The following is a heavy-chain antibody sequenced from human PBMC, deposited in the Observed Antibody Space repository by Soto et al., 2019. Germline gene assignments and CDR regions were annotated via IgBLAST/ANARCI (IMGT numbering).Heavy chain of an antibody. CDR2: INPSGGST. J-gene: IGHJ4*02. Sequence: ASVKVSCNASGYTFTSYYMHWVRQAPGQGLEWMGIINPSGGSTSYAQKFQGRVTMTRDTSTSTVYMELSSLRSEDTAVYYCARAHYEFWGGYYHFAYWGQGTLVIVSS. D-gene: IGHD3-3*01. CDR1: GYTFTSYY. CDR3: ARAHYEFWGGYYHFAY. V-gene: IGHV1-46*01.